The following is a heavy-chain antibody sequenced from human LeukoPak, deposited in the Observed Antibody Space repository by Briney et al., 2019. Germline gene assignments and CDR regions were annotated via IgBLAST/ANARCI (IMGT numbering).Heavy chain of an antibody. CDR2: IKQDGSEK. CDR1: GFTFSSYW. D-gene: IGHD1-26*01. J-gene: IGHJ3*02. Sequence: GGSLRLSCAASGFTFSSYWMSWVRQAPGKGLEWVANIKQDGSEKYYVDSVKGRFTISRDNAKNSLYLQMNSLRAEDTAAYYCARDQSRHLCSGSYYSASAFDIWGQGTMVTVSS. CDR3: ARDQSRHLCSGSYYSASAFDI. V-gene: IGHV3-7*01.